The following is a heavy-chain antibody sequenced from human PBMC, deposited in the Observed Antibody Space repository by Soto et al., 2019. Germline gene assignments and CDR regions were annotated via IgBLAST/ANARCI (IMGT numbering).Heavy chain of an antibody. D-gene: IGHD4-17*01. CDR1: GFTFSSYG. CDR2: ISYDGSNK. J-gene: IGHJ6*02. CDR3: AKDVILDGDLYYYYYYGMDV. Sequence: GGSLRLSCAASGFTFSSYGMHWVRQAPGKGLEWVAVISYDGSNKYYADSVKGRFTISRDNSKNTLYLQMNSLRAEDTAVYYCAKDVILDGDLYYYYYYGMDVWGQGTTVTVSS. V-gene: IGHV3-30*18.